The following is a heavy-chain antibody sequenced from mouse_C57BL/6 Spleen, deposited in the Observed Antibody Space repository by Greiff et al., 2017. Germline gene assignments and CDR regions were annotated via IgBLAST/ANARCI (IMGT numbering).Heavy chain of an antibody. Sequence: QVQLQQSGAELVRPGASVTLSCKASGYTFTDYEMHWVKQTPVHGLEWIGAIDPETGGTAYNQKFKGKARLTADNSSSTAYMELRSLTSADSAVYYGTRGFSYAMDYWGQGTSLTVSS. CDR2: IDPETGGT. CDR1: GYTFTDYE. CDR3: TRGFSYAMDY. V-gene: IGHV1-15*01. J-gene: IGHJ4*01.